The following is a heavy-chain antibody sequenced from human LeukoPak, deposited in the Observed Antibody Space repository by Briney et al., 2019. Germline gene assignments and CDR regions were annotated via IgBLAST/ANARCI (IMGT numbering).Heavy chain of an antibody. Sequence: ASVKVSCKASGYTFTSYDINWVRQATGQGLEWMGWMNPNSGNTGYAQKFQDRVTMTRNTSISTAYMELSSLRSEDTAVYYCASSPYYYDSSGYYYYYYYMDVWGKGTTVTISS. CDR2: MNPNSGNT. D-gene: IGHD3-22*01. J-gene: IGHJ6*03. CDR1: GYTFTSYD. V-gene: IGHV1-8*01. CDR3: ASSPYYYDSSGYYYYYYYMDV.